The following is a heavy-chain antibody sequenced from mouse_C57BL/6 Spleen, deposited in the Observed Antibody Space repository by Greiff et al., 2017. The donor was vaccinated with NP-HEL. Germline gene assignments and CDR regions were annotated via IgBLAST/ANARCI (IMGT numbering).Heavy chain of an antibody. V-gene: IGHV1-53*01. D-gene: IGHD2-5*01. CDR1: GYTFTSYW. J-gene: IGHJ4*01. Sequence: VQLQQPGTELVKPGASVKLSCKASGYTFTSYWMHWVKQRPGQGLEWIGNINPSNGGTNYNEKFKSKATLTVDKSSSTAYMQLSSLTSEDSAVYYCARGGYSNGVYYAMDYWGQGTSVTVSS. CDR3: ARGGYSNGVYYAMDY. CDR2: INPSNGGT.